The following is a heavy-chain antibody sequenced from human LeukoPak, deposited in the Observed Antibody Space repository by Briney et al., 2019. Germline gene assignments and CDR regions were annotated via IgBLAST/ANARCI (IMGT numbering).Heavy chain of an antibody. CDR2: IKQDGSEK. J-gene: IGHJ4*02. CDR1: GFTFSNYW. CDR3: AREWGDYYGSGSPHTFDY. D-gene: IGHD3-10*01. V-gene: IGHV3-7*01. Sequence: GGSLRLSCAASGFTFSNYWMSWVRQAPGKGLEWVANIKQDGSEKYYVDSVKGRFTISRDNAKNSLYLQMNSLRAEDTAVYYCAREWGDYYGSGSPHTFDYWGQGTLVTVSS.